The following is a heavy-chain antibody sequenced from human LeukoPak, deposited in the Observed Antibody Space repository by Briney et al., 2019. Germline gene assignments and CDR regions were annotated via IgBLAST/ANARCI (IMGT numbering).Heavy chain of an antibody. CDR2: IYSGGTT. Sequence: PGGSPRLSCAASGFTVRSKYMSWVRQAPGKGLEWVSVIYSGGTTYYADSVKGRFTISRDSSKNTLFLQMNSLRAEDTAVYYCARDLGTGTTDYWGQGTLVTVSS. V-gene: IGHV3-66*01. CDR3: ARDLGTGTTDY. J-gene: IGHJ4*02. D-gene: IGHD1-7*01. CDR1: GFTVRSKY.